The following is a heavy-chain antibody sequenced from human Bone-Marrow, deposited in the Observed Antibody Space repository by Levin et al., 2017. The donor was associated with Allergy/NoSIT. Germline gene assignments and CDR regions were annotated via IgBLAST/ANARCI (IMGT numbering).Heavy chain of an antibody. CDR1: GGSIGSGGHC. D-gene: IGHD6-13*01. Sequence: SQTLSLTCAVSGGSIGSGGHCWNWIRQPPGKGLEWIGYMCHSGTAYYSPSLKSRVTISVDRSRNQFSLKLNSVTAADTAVYYCAGSTIAPLLFDFWGQGALVTVSS. CDR3: AGSTIAPLLFDF. J-gene: IGHJ4*02. V-gene: IGHV4-30-2*01. CDR2: MCHSGTA.